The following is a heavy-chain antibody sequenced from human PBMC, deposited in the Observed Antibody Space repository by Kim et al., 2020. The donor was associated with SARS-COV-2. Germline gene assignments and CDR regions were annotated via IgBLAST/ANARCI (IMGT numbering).Heavy chain of an antibody. Sequence: GGSLRLSCAASGFTFSSYGMHWVRQAPGKGMEGVAVISYDGSNKNYVDSVKGRFTISRDNSKNTLYLQMNSLRAEDTAVYYCARVIASYSSGWIYYYYG. CDR1: GFTFSSYG. CDR3: ARVIASYSSGWIYYYYG. CDR2: ISYDGSNK. D-gene: IGHD6-19*01. V-gene: IGHV3-30*04. J-gene: IGHJ6*01.